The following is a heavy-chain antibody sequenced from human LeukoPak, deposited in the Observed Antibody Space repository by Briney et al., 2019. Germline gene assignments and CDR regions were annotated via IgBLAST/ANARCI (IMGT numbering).Heavy chain of an antibody. D-gene: IGHD3-3*01. V-gene: IGHV3-43*02. CDR1: GFTFDDYA. Sequence: GGSLRLSCAAYGFTFDDYAMHWVRQAPGKGLEWVSLISGDGGSTYYADSVKGRFTISRDNSKNSLYLQMNSLRTEDTALYYCAKDFGVSRQHVLRFLEWLSLRDASDYWGQGTLVTVSS. CDR3: AKDFGVSRQHVLRFLEWLSLRDASDY. J-gene: IGHJ4*02. CDR2: ISGDGGST.